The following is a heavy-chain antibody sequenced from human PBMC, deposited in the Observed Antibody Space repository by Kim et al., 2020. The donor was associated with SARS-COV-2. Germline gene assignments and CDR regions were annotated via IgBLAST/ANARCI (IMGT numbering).Heavy chain of an antibody. V-gene: IGHV3-21*01. CDR3: AREASPIYNWNDAASAFDI. CDR2: ISSSSSYI. J-gene: IGHJ3*02. CDR1: GFTFSSYS. Sequence: GGSLRLSCAASGFTFSSYSMNWVRQAPGKGLEWVSSISSSSSYIYYADSVKGRFTISRDNAKNSLYLQMNSLRAEDTAVYYCAREASPIYNWNDAASAFDIWGQGTMVTVSS. D-gene: IGHD1-1*01.